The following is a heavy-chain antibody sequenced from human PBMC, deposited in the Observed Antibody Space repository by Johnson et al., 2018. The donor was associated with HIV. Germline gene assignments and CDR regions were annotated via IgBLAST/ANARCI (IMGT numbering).Heavy chain of an antibody. Sequence: VQLVESGGGLVQPGGSLRLSCAASGFTFSSYWMSWVRQAPGKGLAWVANIKQDGSEKYYVDSVKGRFTISRNNAKKSLYLQMRSLRAEDTAVYYCARVHSGSYWGPYHGFDIWGQGTMVTVSS. V-gene: IGHV3-7*05. CDR1: GFTFSSYW. CDR3: ARVHSGSYWGPYHGFDI. D-gene: IGHD1-26*01. J-gene: IGHJ3*02. CDR2: IKQDGSEK.